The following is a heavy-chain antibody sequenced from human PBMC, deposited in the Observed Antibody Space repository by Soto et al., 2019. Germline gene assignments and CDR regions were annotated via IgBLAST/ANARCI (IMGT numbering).Heavy chain of an antibody. D-gene: IGHD2-15*01. Sequence: SETLSLTCTVSGGSISSGGYYWSWIRQHPGKGLEWIGYIYYSGSTYYNPSLKSRVTISVDTSKNQFSLKLSSVTAADTAVYYCARGVVYGMDVCGQGTTVTVSS. V-gene: IGHV4-31*03. CDR1: GGSISSGGYY. CDR3: ARGVVYGMDV. CDR2: IYYSGST. J-gene: IGHJ6*02.